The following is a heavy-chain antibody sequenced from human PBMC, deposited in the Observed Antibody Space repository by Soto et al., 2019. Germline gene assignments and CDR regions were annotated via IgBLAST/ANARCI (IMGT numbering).Heavy chain of an antibody. J-gene: IGHJ6*02. V-gene: IGHV1-2*02. CDR1: GYKFTGYY. CDR3: ARERYQVISDGMDV. CDR2: INPQTGGT. D-gene: IGHD2-2*01. Sequence: ASVKVSCKASGYKFTGYYIHWVREAPGQGLEWMGWINPQTGGTSYAQKFQGRVTLSRDTSINTAYLELSRLTFDDAAVYFCARERYQVISDGMDVWGQGTTVTVSS.